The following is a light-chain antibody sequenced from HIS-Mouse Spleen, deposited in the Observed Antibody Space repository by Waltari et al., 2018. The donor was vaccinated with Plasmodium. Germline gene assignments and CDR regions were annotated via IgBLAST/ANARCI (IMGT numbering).Light chain of an antibody. J-gene: IGKJ2*01. V-gene: IGKV4-1*01. CDR1: PSVLYSSNTKNY. Sequence: DIVMTQSPDSLAVSLGERATINCKSRPSVLYSSNTKNYLAWYQQKPGQPPKLLIYWASTRESGVPDRFSGSGSGTDFTLTISSLQAEDVAVYYCQQYYSTPYTFGQGTKLEIK. CDR3: QQYYSTPYT. CDR2: WAS.